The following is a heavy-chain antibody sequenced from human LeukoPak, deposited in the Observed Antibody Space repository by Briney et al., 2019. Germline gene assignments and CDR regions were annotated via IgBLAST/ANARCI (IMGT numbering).Heavy chain of an antibody. CDR3: ARDSSMIRGVPFDY. J-gene: IGHJ4*02. D-gene: IGHD3-10*01. CDR1: GGTFSSYA. V-gene: IGHV1-69*13. Sequence: SVKVSCKASGGTFSSYAISWVRQAPGQGLEWMGGIIPIFGTANYAQKFQGRVTITADESTSTADIELSSLRSEDTAVHYCARDSSMIRGVPFDYWRQGTLVTVPS. CDR2: IIPIFGTA.